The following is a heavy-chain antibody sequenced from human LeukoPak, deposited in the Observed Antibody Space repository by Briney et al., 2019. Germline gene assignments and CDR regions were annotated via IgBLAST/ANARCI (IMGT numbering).Heavy chain of an antibody. CDR3: ARARHYYDSSGYGAFDI. CDR2: IYSSGST. D-gene: IGHD3-22*01. V-gene: IGHV4-59*12. Sequence: PSETLSLTCTVSGGSISSYYWSWIRQPPGKGLEWIGYIYSSGSTNYNPSLKSRVTMSVDTSKNQFSLKLSSVTAADTAVYYCARARHYYDSSGYGAFDIWGQGTMVTVSS. J-gene: IGHJ3*02. CDR1: GGSISSYY.